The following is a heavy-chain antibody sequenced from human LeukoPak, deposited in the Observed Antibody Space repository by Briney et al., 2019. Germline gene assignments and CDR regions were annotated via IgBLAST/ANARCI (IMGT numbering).Heavy chain of an antibody. V-gene: IGHV3-23*01. CDR1: GFTFSSYA. D-gene: IGHD3-22*01. CDR3: AKDYYDSSGYYLKYYFDY. Sequence: SGGSLRLSCAASGFTFSSYAMSWVRQAPGKGLERVSAISGSGGSTYYADSVKGRFTISRDNSKNTLYLQMNSLRAEDTAVYYCAKDYYDSSGYYLKYYFDYWGQGTLVTVSS. CDR2: ISGSGGST. J-gene: IGHJ4*02.